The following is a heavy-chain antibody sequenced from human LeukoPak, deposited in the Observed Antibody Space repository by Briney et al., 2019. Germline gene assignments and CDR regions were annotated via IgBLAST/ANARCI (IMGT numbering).Heavy chain of an antibody. D-gene: IGHD3-3*01. V-gene: IGHV4-34*01. CDR1: GGSFSGYY. CDR3: ARGSRFLEWFPFDY. CDR2: INHSGST. J-gene: IGHJ4*02. Sequence: SETLSLTCAVYGGSFSGYYWSWIRQPPGKGLEWIGEINHSGSTNYNPSLKSRVTISVDTSKNQFSLKLSSVTAADTAVYYCARGSRFLEWFPFDYWGQGTLVTVSS.